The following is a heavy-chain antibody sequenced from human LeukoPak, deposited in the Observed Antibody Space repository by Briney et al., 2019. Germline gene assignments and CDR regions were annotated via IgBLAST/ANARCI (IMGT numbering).Heavy chain of an antibody. J-gene: IGHJ5*02. CDR3: ARDVDTSSHSSQLDP. D-gene: IGHD5-18*01. Sequence: PGGSLRLSCATAGFTFSTFGIHWVRQTPGKGLEWAAAIQSDGSKQYYGDSVKGRFTISRDSSKNTVYLQMNSLRDGDTAVYYCARDVDTSSHSSQLDPWGQGTLVTVSS. CDR1: GFTFSTFG. CDR2: IQSDGSKQ. V-gene: IGHV3-33*01.